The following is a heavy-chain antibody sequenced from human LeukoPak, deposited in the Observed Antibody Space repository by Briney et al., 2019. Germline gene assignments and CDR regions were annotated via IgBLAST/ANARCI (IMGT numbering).Heavy chain of an antibody. D-gene: IGHD3-22*01. V-gene: IGHV4-39*01. J-gene: IGHJ4*02. CDR2: IYYSGLT. Sequence: SETLSLTCTVSGGSISRSSYYWGWIRQPPGKGLEWIGSIYYSGLTYDNPSLKNRVTISVDTSKNQFSLRLSSVTAADTAVYYCARGRGDSSGYYYFVYWGQGTLVTVSS. CDR3: ARGRGDSSGYYYFVY. CDR1: GGSISRSSYY.